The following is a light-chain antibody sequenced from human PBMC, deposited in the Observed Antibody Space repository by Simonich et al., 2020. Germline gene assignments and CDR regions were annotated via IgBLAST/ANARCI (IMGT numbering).Light chain of an antibody. J-gene: IGKJ5*01. V-gene: IGKV4-1*01. CDR3: QQYYSTPPIT. Sequence: DIVMTQSPDSLAVSLGERATINCKSSQSVLYSSNNKNYLALYQQKQGQPPKLLIYWASTRESVVPDRFSGSGSGTDFTLTISSLQAEDVAVYYCQQYYSTPPITFGQGTRLEIK. CDR2: WAS. CDR1: QSVLYSSNNKNY.